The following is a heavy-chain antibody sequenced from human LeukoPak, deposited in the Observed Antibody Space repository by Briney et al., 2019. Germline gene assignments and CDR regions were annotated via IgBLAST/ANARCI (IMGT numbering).Heavy chain of an antibody. D-gene: IGHD6-19*01. CDR3: ARARGGGVPSSGWHFDY. J-gene: IGHJ4*02. CDR2: INHSGST. V-gene: IGHV4-34*01. Sequence: SETLSLTCAVYGGSFSGYYWSWIRQPPGKGLEWIGEINHSGSTNYNPSLKSRVTISVDTSKNQFSLKLSSVTAADTAVYYCARARGGGVPSSGWHFDYWGQGTLVTVSS. CDR1: GGSFSGYY.